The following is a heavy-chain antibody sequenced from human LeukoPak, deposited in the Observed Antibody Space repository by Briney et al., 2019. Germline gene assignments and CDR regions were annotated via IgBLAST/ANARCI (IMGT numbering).Heavy chain of an antibody. D-gene: IGHD6-19*01. CDR1: GSSFSGYY. V-gene: IGHV4-34*01. CDR3: ARGRRAVAGTRDYFDY. CDR2: VNHSGST. J-gene: IGHJ4*02. Sequence: SETLSLTCAVYGSSFSGYYWSWIRQPPGKGLEWIGEVNHSGSTNYNPSLKSRVTISVDTSKNHFSLKLSSVTAADTAVYYCARGRRAVAGTRDYFDYWGQGTLVTVSS.